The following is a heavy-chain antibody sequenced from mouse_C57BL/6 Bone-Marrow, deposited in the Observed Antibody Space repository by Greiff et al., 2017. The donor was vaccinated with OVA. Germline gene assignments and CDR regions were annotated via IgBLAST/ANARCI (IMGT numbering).Heavy chain of an antibody. CDR1: GFTFSDYY. J-gene: IGHJ1*03. Sequence: DVHLVESGGGLVQPGGSLKLSCAASGFTFSDYYMYWVRQTPEKRLEWVAYISNGGGSTYYPDTVKGRFTISRDNAKNTLYLQMSRLKSEDTAMYYCARQHYYYGSSHWYFDVWGTGTTVTVSS. CDR3: ARQHYYYGSSHWYFDV. D-gene: IGHD1-1*01. CDR2: ISNGGGST. V-gene: IGHV5-12*01.